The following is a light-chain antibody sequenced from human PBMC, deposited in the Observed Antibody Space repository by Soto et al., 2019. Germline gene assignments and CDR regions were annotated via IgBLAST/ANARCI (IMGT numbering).Light chain of an antibody. J-gene: IGKJ4*01. Sequence: DIVMRQSPDSLAVSLGESATIKCKSSQTLFNTSNKRHYLAWYQQKPGQRPRLLISWASTRESGVPDRYSAGGSWPDFTLTITNLQAADVATYYCPQYFSAPQAFGGGTQVEI. CDR2: WAS. V-gene: IGKV4-1*01. CDR1: QTLFNTSNKRHY. CDR3: PQYFSAPQA.